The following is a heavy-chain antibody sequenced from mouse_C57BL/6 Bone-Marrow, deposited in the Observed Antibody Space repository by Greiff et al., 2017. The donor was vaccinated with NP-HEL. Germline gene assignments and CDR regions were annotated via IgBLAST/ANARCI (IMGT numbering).Heavy chain of an antibody. CDR3: ARGPMGRRAMDY. D-gene: IGHD1-1*01. Sequence: DVQLQESGPGLVKPSQSLSLTCSVTGYSITSGYYWNWIRQFPGNKLEWMGYISYDGSNNYNPSLKNRISITRDTSKNQFFLKLNSVTTEDTATYYCARGPMGRRAMDYWGQGTSVTVSS. CDR1: GYSITSGYY. CDR2: ISYDGSN. J-gene: IGHJ4*01. V-gene: IGHV3-6*01.